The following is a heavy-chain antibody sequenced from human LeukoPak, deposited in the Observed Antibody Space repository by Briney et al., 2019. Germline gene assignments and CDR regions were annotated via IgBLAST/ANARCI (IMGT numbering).Heavy chain of an antibody. CDR2: IYTSGST. J-gene: IGHJ4*02. CDR3: ARGEVYSGSSYFDY. Sequence: SETLSLTCTVSGYSISSGYYWGWIRQPPGKGLEWIGRIYTSGSTNYNPSLKSRVTISVDTSKNQFSLKLSSVTAADTAVYYCARGEVYSGSSYFDYWGQGTLVTVSS. CDR1: GYSISSGYY. V-gene: IGHV4-38-2*02. D-gene: IGHD1-26*01.